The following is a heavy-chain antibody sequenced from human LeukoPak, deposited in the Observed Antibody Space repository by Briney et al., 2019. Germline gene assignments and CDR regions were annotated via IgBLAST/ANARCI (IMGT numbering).Heavy chain of an antibody. CDR1: GGTFSSYA. V-gene: IGHV1-69*05. D-gene: IGHD3-3*01. Sequence: SVKVSCKASGGTFSSYAISWVRQAPGQGLEWMGGIIPIFGTANYAQKFQGRVTITTDESTSTAYMELSSLRSEDTAVYYCARERYYDYWRGTFDYWGQGTLVTVSS. CDR2: IIPIFGTA. CDR3: ARERYYDYWRGTFDY. J-gene: IGHJ4*02.